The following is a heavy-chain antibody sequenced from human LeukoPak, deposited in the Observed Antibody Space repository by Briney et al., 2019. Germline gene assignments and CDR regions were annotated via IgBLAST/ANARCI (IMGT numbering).Heavy chain of an antibody. CDR3: VSPGGFSYGYFDD. Sequence: SETLSLTCTVHGVSISCSSSYWGCIRQPPGKGLEWIGSIYYSKNTYYNPSLKSRVTISADTSKNQFSLTLGSVSATDTAVYYCVSPGGFSYGYFDDWGQVTLVSV. D-gene: IGHD5-18*01. CDR2: IYYSKNT. CDR1: GVSISCSSSY. J-gene: IGHJ4*02. V-gene: IGHV4-39*01.